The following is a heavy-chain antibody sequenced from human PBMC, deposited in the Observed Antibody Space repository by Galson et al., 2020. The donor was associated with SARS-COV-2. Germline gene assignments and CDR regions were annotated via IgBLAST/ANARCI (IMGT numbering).Heavy chain of an antibody. CDR3: ARDHCSGAACYFDN. Sequence: MSLTCIVSGGTINSDDYYWSWIRQSPGKGLEWMGYIYRNGNAYYNPSLKSRLMISVDTSKNQFSLKLTSVSAADTAVYYCARDHCSGAACYFDNWGQGTLVTVSS. J-gene: IGHJ4*02. CDR2: IYRNGNA. CDR1: GGTINSDDYY. D-gene: IGHD2-15*01. V-gene: IGHV4-30-4*08.